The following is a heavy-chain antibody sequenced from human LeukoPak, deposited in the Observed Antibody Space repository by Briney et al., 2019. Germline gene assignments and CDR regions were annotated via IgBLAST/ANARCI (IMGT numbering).Heavy chain of an antibody. V-gene: IGHV1-2*02. J-gene: IGHJ4*02. Sequence: ASVKVSCKASGYTFTGYYMHWVRQAPGQGLEWMGWINPNSGGTNYAQKFQGRVTMTRDTSISTAYMELSRLRSDDTAVYYCARVAAAGTFYPYWGQGTLVTVSS. CDR3: ARVAAAGTFYPY. D-gene: IGHD6-13*01. CDR2: INPNSGGT. CDR1: GYTFTGYY.